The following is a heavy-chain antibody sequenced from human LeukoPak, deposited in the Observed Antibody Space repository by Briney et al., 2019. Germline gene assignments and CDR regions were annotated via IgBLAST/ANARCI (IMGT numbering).Heavy chain of an antibody. CDR2: ISGSGGST. J-gene: IGHJ3*02. V-gene: IGHV3-23*01. CDR3: ARVRGGSGSSYAADAFDI. CDR1: GFTFSSYG. D-gene: IGHD1-26*01. Sequence: GGTLRLSCTASGFTFSSYGMSWVRQAPGKGLDWVSAISGSGGSTYYADSVKGRFTISRDNAKSTLYLQMNSLRAEDTAVYYCARVRGGSGSSYAADAFDIRGQGTMVTVSS.